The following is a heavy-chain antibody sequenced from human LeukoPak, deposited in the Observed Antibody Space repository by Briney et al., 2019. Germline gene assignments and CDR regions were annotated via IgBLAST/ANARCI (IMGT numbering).Heavy chain of an antibody. D-gene: IGHD2-21*02. CDR1: GGSFSCYY. CDR3: ARGRHEVSMILEVMTAVSYYLDV. Sequence: SETLSLTCAVYGGSFSCYYWNWLRQAPGRGLEWIGEINPTGTISYKPSLKSRLTISLDASKNQFSLNLGSLTAADTAVYYCARGRHEVSMILEVMTAVSYYLDVWGKGTTVTVS. CDR2: INPTGTI. J-gene: IGHJ6*03. V-gene: IGHV4-34*01.